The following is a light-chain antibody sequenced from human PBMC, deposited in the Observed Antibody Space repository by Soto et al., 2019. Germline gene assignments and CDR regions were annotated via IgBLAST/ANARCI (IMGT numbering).Light chain of an antibody. CDR3: QQYYRPPQT. J-gene: IGKJ4*01. CDR2: WAS. Sequence: DIVMTQSPDSLAVSLGERATINCKSSQTVLYNSNSKNYLAWYQQKPGQPPKLLIYWASTRESGVPDRFSGSGSGTDFTLTISSLQAEDVAVYYCQQYYRPPQTFGGGTEVEIK. V-gene: IGKV4-1*01. CDR1: QTVLYNSNSKNY.